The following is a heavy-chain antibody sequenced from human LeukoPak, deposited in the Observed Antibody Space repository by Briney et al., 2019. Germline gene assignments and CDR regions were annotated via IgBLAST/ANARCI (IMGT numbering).Heavy chain of an antibody. D-gene: IGHD2-2*01. V-gene: IGHV1-2*02. CDR1: GYTFTGYY. Sequence: GASVKVSCKASGYTFTGYYLHWVRQAPGQGLEWMEWINPNTGGTKYAQKFQGRVTMTRDTSISTAYMEVTRLTSDDTAVYYCARALVPAAQRLSSWGQGTLVTVSS. J-gene: IGHJ5*02. CDR2: INPNTGGT. CDR3: ARALVPAAQRLSS.